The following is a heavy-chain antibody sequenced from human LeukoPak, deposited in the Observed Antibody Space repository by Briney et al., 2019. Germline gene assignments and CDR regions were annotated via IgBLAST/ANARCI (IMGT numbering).Heavy chain of an antibody. V-gene: IGHV3-23*01. CDR3: AKGGGSSSVIEHFQH. CDR2: ISGSGGST. Sequence: GGSLRLSCAASGFTFSSYAMSWVRQAPGKGLEWVSAISGSGGSTYYADSVKGRFTISRDNSKNTLYLQMNSLRAEDTAVYYCAKGGGSSSVIEHFQHWGQDTLVTVSS. CDR1: GFTFSSYA. J-gene: IGHJ1*01. D-gene: IGHD6-13*01.